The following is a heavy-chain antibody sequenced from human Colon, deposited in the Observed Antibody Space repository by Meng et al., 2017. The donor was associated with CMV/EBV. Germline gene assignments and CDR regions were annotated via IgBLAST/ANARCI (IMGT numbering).Heavy chain of an antibody. J-gene: IGHJ4*02. V-gene: IGHV3-30*02. D-gene: IGHD2-21*02. CDR2: IRYDGSKA. Sequence: GESLKISCAASGFSFSSYAMHWVRQAPGKGLEWVAFIRYDGSKADYADSVTGRFTISRDNAKSSLHLQMTSLRPEDSAVYFCAKEFVLGTHLDHWGQGTVVTVSS. CDR3: AKEFVLGTHLDH. CDR1: GFSFSSYA.